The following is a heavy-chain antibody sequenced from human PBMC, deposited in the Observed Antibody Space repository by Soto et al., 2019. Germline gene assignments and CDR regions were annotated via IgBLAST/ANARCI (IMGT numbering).Heavy chain of an antibody. J-gene: IGHJ6*02. V-gene: IGHV6-1*01. Sequence: PSQTLSLTCAISGDSVSSNSAAWNWIRQSPSRGLEWLGRTYYRPKWYNNYAVSVKSRITINPDTSKNQFSLQLNSVTPEDTAVYYCARLREPHYYYYYSMDVWGQGTTVTVSS. CDR2: TYYRPKWYN. CDR3: ARLREPHYYYYYSMDV. CDR1: GDSVSSNSAA. D-gene: IGHD3-16*01.